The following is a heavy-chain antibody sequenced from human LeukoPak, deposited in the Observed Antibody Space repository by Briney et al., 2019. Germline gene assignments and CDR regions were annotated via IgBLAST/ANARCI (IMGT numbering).Heavy chain of an antibody. CDR3: AKGAYSSSWYISEYFQH. CDR2: ISGSGGST. J-gene: IGHJ1*01. V-gene: IGHV3-23*01. CDR1: GFTFSSYA. D-gene: IGHD6-13*01. Sequence: PGGSLRLSCAASGFTFSSYAMSWVRQAPGKGLEWVSAISGSGGSTYYADSVKGRFTISRDNSKNTLYLQMNSLRAEDTAVYYCAKGAYSSSWYISEYFQHWGQGTLVTVS.